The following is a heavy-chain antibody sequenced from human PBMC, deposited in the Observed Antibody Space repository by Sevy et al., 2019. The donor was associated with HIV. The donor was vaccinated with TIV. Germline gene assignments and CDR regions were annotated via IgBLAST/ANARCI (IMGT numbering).Heavy chain of an antibody. J-gene: IGHJ4*02. CDR2: IRYDGSNK. CDR1: GFTFSRYG. CDR3: ARGGDFLLTD. V-gene: IGHV3-30*02. D-gene: IGHD2-21*01. Sequence: GGSLRLSCAASGFTFSRYGMHWVRQSPGKGLEWVAFIRYDGSNKYFADSVKGRFTISRDNSDNTVFLQMNSLRAEDSAVYYCARGGDFLLTDWGQGALVTVSS.